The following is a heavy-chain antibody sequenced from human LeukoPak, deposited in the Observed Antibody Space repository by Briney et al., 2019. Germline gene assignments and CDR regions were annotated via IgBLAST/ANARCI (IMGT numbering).Heavy chain of an antibody. CDR2: VYISGAT. V-gene: IGHV4-4*07. J-gene: IGHJ4*02. CDR1: GGSVTTAHWY. D-gene: IGHD2-21*01. Sequence: PSETLSLTCTVSGGSVTTAHWYWSWIRQPAGKGLEWIGRVYISGATKYNPSLKSRVIMSLDASKNQFSLRLTSVTAADTAVYYCARLIAEVGGGTNYFDTWGQGTLVTVSS. CDR3: ARLIAEVGGGTNYFDT.